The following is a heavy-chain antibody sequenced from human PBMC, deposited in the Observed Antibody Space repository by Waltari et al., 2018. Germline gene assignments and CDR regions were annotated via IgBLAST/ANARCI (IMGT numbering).Heavy chain of an antibody. CDR1: GFMFSTYW. Sequence: EVRLVESGGGLVQPGGSLRLSCDVSGFMFSTYWMTWVRQGPGKGLEGVANINYDGSEKHYVDSVKGRFTISRDNAESSLFLQMNNLRGEDTAVYYCATYRWLGYWGQGSLVTVSS. CDR2: INYDGSEK. V-gene: IGHV3-7*03. D-gene: IGHD3-10*01. CDR3: ATYRWLGY. J-gene: IGHJ4*02.